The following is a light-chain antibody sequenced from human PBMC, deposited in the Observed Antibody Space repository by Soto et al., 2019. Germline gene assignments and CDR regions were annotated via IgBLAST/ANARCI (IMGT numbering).Light chain of an antibody. CDR3: GTWDSTLTAYV. V-gene: IGLV1-51*01. CDR1: SSNIGNNY. CDR2: DNY. Sequence: QSALTQPPSVSAAPGQKVTISCSGSSSNIGNNYVSWYQQLPGTGPKVLIYDNYKRPSGIPGRFSGSKSGTSATLGITGLQTGDEADYYCGTWDSTLTAYVFGTGTKVT. J-gene: IGLJ1*01.